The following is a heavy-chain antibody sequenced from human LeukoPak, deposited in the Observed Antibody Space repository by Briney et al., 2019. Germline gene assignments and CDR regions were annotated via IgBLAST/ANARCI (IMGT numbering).Heavy chain of an antibody. CDR2: IYYSGST. J-gene: IGHJ4*02. D-gene: IGHD3-22*01. V-gene: IGHV4-39*07. Sequence: SETLSLTCTVSGGSISSSSYYWGWIRQPPGKGLEWIGSIYYSGSTYYNPSLKSRVTISVDTSKNQFSLKLSSVTAADTAVYYCARGRYYYDFLNWGQGTLVTVSS. CDR3: ARGRYYYDFLN. CDR1: GGSISSSSYY.